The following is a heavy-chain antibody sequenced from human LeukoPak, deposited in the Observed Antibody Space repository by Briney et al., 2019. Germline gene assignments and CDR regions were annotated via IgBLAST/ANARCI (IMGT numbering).Heavy chain of an antibody. CDR2: MNPNSGNT. J-gene: IGHJ6*02. CDR3: ARWVSGSFAEYGMDV. V-gene: IGHV1-8*01. CDR1: GYTFTSYD. D-gene: IGHD1-26*01. Sequence: ASVKVSCKASGYTFTSYDISWVRQATGQGLEWMGWMNPNSGNTGYAQKFQGRVTMTRNTSISTAYMELSSLRSEDTAVYYCARWVSGSFAEYGMDVWGQGTTVTVSS.